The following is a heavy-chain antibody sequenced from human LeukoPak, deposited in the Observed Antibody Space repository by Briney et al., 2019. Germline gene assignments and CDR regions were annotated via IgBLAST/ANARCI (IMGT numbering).Heavy chain of an antibody. CDR2: ITSSSSSM. Sequence: GGSLRLSCAASGFTFSSYSMNWVRQAPGKGLGWISYITSSSSSMYYADSVKGRFTISRDNAKNSLYLQVNSLRAEDTAVYYCARVSGSYGDSAYWGQGTLVTVSS. CDR1: GFTFSSYS. D-gene: IGHD1-26*01. J-gene: IGHJ4*02. V-gene: IGHV3-48*04. CDR3: ARVSGSYGDSAY.